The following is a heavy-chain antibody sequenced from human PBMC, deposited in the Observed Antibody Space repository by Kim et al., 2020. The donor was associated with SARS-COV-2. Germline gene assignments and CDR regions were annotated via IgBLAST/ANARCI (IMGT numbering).Heavy chain of an antibody. V-gene: IGHV4-39*07. CDR2: IYYSGST. J-gene: IGHJ4*02. D-gene: IGHD6-19*01. Sequence: SETLSLTCTVSGGSISSSSYYWGWIRQPPGKGLEWIGSIYYSGSTYYNPSLKSRVTISVDTSKNQFSLKLSSVTAADTAVYYCARDLWYSSAKNYFDYWGQGTLVTVSS. CDR1: GGSISSSSYY. CDR3: ARDLWYSSAKNYFDY.